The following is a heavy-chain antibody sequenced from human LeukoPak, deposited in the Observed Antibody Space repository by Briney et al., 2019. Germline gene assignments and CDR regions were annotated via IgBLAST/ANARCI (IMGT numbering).Heavy chain of an antibody. CDR1: GGSISSGSYY. CDR2: IYTSGST. CDR3: ARNTVYCMDV. J-gene: IGHJ6*02. V-gene: IGHV4-61*02. Sequence: SETLSLTCTVSGGSISSGSYYWSWIRQPAGKGLEWIGRIYTSGSTNYNPSLKSRVTISVDTSKNQFSLKLSSVTAADTAVYYCARNTVYCMDVWGQGTTVTVSS.